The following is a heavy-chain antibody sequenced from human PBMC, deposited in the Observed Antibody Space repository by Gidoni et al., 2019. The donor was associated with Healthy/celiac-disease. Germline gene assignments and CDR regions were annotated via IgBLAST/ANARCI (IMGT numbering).Heavy chain of an antibody. CDR2: MNPNSGNT. J-gene: IGHJ2*01. V-gene: IGHV1-8*01. CDR3: ARLTCGGDCYSLRYFDL. D-gene: IGHD2-21*02. Sequence: QVQLVQSGAEVKKPGASVKVSCKASGYTFTSYDINWVRQATGQGLEWMGWMNPNSGNTGYAQKFQGRVTMTRNTSISTAYMELSSLRSEDTAVYYCARLTCGGDCYSLRYFDLWGRGTLVTVSS. CDR1: GYTFTSYD.